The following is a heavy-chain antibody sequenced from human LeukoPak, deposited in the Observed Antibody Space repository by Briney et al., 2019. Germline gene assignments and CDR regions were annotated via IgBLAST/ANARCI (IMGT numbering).Heavy chain of an antibody. J-gene: IGHJ4*02. Sequence: SETLSLTCAVYGGSFIGYYWSWIRQPPGKGLEWIGEINHSGSTNYNPSLKSRVTISVDTSKNQFSLKLSSVTAADTAVYYCARQFRLRAAFDYWGQGTLVTVSS. D-gene: IGHD3-10*01. CDR2: INHSGST. CDR1: GGSFIGYY. V-gene: IGHV4-34*01. CDR3: ARQFRLRAAFDY.